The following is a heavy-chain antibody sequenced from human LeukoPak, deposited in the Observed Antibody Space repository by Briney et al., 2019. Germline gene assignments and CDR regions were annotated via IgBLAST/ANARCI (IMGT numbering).Heavy chain of an antibody. CDR1: GFIFDDYA. CDR2: ITGDGGST. CDR3: AKEGPIAVAGYFDY. D-gene: IGHD6-19*01. Sequence: GGSLRLSCAASGFIFDDYAMHWVRQAPGKGLEWVSLITGDGGSTYSADSVRGRFTISRDNGKNSLYLQMNSLRTEDTALYYCAKEGPIAVAGYFDYWGQGTLVTVSS. V-gene: IGHV3-43*02. J-gene: IGHJ4*02.